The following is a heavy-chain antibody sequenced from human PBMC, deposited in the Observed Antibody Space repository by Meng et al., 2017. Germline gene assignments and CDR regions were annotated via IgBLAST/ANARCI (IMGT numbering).Heavy chain of an antibody. J-gene: IGHJ4*02. CDR1: GGSVSSGSYY. Sequence: QGQLQESGPGLVRPSETLSLTCTVSGGSVSSGSYYWSWIRQPPGKGLEWIGYIYYSGSTNYNPSLKSRVTISVDTSKNQFSLKLSSATAADTAVYYCARVKITGTTRSIDYWGQGTLVTVSS. CDR2: IYYSGST. CDR3: ARVKITGTTRSIDY. D-gene: IGHD1-7*01. V-gene: IGHV4-61*01.